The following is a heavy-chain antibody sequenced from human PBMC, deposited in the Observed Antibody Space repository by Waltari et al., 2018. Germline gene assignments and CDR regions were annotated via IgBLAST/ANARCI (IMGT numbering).Heavy chain of an antibody. V-gene: IGHV4-30-4*08. CDR2: ISYGAGT. CDR3: AGGYSGSNRDYYYYYMDV. J-gene: IGHJ6*03. CDR1: GGSVNNEDSH. D-gene: IGHD5-12*01. Sequence: QVQLQESGPGLVKPSQTLSLTCSVSGGSVNNEDSHWSWIRQPPEKGLEWIGYISYGAGTSYNPSLKSRVTISLDTSKNQFSLKLSSVTAADTAVYYCAGGYSGSNRDYYYYYMDVWGKGTTVTVSS.